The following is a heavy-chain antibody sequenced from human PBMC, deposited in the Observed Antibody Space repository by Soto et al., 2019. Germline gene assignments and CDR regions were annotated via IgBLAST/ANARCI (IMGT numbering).Heavy chain of an antibody. CDR2: ISSSSSTI. Sequence: EVQLVESGGGLVQPGGSLRLSCAASGFTFSSYSMNWVRQAPGKGLEWVSYISSSSSTIYYADSVKGRFTISRDNAKNSLYLQMNSLRAEDTAVYYCARAQYSSWYSFRINDYWGQGTLVTVSS. D-gene: IGHD6-13*01. CDR3: ARAQYSSWYSFRINDY. CDR1: GFTFSSYS. J-gene: IGHJ4*02. V-gene: IGHV3-48*01.